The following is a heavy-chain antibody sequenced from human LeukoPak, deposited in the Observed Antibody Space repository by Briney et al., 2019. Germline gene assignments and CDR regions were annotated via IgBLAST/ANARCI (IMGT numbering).Heavy chain of an antibody. CDR1: GYSFTSYW. CDR3: ARQRDYYGSGSYYKEEYNWFDP. CDR2: IYPGGSDT. V-gene: IGHV5-51*01. Sequence: GESLKISCKGSGYSFTSYWSGWVRQMRGKGLEWMGIIYPGGSDTRYSPSFQGQVTISADKSISTAYLQWSSLKASDTAMYYCARQRDYYGSGSYYKEEYNWFDPWGQGTLVTVSS. D-gene: IGHD3-10*01. J-gene: IGHJ5*02.